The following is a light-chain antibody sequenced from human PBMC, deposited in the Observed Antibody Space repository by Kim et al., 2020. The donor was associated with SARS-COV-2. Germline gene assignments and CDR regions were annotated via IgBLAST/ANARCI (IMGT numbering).Light chain of an antibody. CDR3: NSRDSSGNHVV. Sequence: GRTVRSTCQGDSCRSYDASWYQQKPGQAPVLCIYGKNNRPSGIPDRFSGSSSGNTASLTITGAQAEDEADYYCNSRDSSGNHVVFGGGTQLTVL. CDR1: SCRSYD. CDR2: GKN. V-gene: IGLV3-19*01. J-gene: IGLJ2*01.